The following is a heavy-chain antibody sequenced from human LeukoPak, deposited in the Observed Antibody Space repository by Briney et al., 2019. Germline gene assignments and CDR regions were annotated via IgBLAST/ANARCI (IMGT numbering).Heavy chain of an antibody. CDR3: ARGVIVVVPAAIGGLAYYYYMDV. CDR2: INHSGST. J-gene: IGHJ6*03. CDR1: GGSFSGYY. D-gene: IGHD2-2*01. Sequence: PSETLSLTCAVYGGSFSGYYWSWIRQPPGKGLEWIGEINHSGSTNYNPSLKSRVTISVDTSKNQFSLKLSSVTAADTAVYYCARGVIVVVPAAIGGLAYYYYMDVWGKGTTVTVSS. V-gene: IGHV4-34*01.